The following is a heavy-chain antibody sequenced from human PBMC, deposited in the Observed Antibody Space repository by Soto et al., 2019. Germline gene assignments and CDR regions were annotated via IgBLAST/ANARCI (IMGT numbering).Heavy chain of an antibody. CDR2: IWYDGSNK. V-gene: IGHV3-33*01. CDR1: GFTFSSYG. Sequence: GGSLRLSCAASGFTFSSYGMHWVRQAPGKGLEWVAVIWYDGSNKYYADSVKGRFTISRDNSKNTLYLQMNSLRAEDTAVYYCARVQQLVPKYYYYGMDVWGQGTTVTVSS. CDR3: ARVQQLVPKYYYYGMDV. J-gene: IGHJ6*02. D-gene: IGHD6-13*01.